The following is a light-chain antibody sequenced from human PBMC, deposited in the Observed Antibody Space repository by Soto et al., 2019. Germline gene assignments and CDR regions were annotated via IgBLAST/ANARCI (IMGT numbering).Light chain of an antibody. Sequence: DIQMTQSPSTLSAPVGDRVTITFPASQTFTRWLAWYQQKPGKAPKLLIYDASNLEIGAPSRFSGSGSGTEFTLTISSLQPDDFATYYCQKYNSYLRTFGQGTKVDIK. CDR3: QKYNSYLRT. CDR2: DAS. CDR1: QTFTRW. J-gene: IGKJ1*01. V-gene: IGKV1-5*01.